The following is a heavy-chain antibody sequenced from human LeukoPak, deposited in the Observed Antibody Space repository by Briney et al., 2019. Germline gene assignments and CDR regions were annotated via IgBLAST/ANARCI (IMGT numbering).Heavy chain of an antibody. D-gene: IGHD3-16*01. V-gene: IGHV3-30*19. CDR2: IQNDGINE. Sequence: GGSLRLSCAASGFTLRTYGIHWVRQAPVRGLEWVATIQNDGINEYYADSVKGRFTISRDISKNIVYLQMNSLTVEDTAIYYCARRGPPDGNYGNWIDPWGQGTLVTVSP. CDR3: ARRGPPDGNYGNWIDP. J-gene: IGHJ5*02. CDR1: GFTLRTYG.